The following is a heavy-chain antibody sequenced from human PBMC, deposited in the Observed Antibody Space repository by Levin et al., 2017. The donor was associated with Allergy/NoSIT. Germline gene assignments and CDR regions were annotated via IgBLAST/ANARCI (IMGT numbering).Heavy chain of an antibody. J-gene: IGHJ4*02. CDR3: ARVAGYSYGYYFDY. D-gene: IGHD5-18*01. CDR1: GGSISSGGYS. CDR2: IYLSGST. V-gene: IGHV4-30-2*01. Sequence: PSETLSLTCAVSGGSISSGGYSWSWIRQPPGKGLEWIGNIYLSGSTYYNPSLKSRVTISVDRSKNQFSLNLISVTAADTAVYHCARVAGYSYGYYFDYWGQGTLVTVSS.